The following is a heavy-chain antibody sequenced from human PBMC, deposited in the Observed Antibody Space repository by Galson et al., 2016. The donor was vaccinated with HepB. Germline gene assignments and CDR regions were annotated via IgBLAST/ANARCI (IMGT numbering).Heavy chain of an antibody. CDR2: ISGYNGNT. V-gene: IGHV1-18*01. CDR3: ARGSKTAGVD. J-gene: IGHJ1*01. Sequence: SVKVSCKASGYSFTSFAITWVRQAPGQGLEWMGWISGYNGNTNYARNLQGRVTMTIETSTNTVYMELRSLTSDDTAVYFCARGSKTAGVDWGQGTLVTVSS. CDR1: GYSFTSFA. D-gene: IGHD6-19*01.